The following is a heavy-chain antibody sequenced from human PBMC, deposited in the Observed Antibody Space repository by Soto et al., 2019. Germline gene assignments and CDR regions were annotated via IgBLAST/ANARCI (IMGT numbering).Heavy chain of an antibody. D-gene: IGHD6-19*01. CDR2: ISSSGSTI. CDR3: ARDVVDSSGCFAQDDAFDI. J-gene: IGHJ3*02. Sequence: GGSLRLSCAASGFTFSSYSMNWVRQAPGKGLEWVSYISSSGSTIYYADSVKGRFTISRDNAKNSLYLQMNSLRAEDTAVYYCARDVVDSSGCFAQDDAFDIWGQGTMVTVSS. V-gene: IGHV3-48*01. CDR1: GFTFSSYS.